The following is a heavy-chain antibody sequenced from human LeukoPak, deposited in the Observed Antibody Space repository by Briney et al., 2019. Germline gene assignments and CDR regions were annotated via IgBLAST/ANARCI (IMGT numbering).Heavy chain of an antibody. D-gene: IGHD4-23*01. CDR1: GFTFSSYA. J-gene: IGHJ4*02. V-gene: IGHV3-21*01. CDR2: ISSSSSYI. Sequence: GGSLRLSCAASGFTFSSYAMSWVRQAPGKGLEWVSSISSSSSYIYYADSVKGRFTISRDNAKNSLYLQMNSLRAEDTAVYYCARDDGGNDRFDYWGQGTLVTVSS. CDR3: ARDDGGNDRFDY.